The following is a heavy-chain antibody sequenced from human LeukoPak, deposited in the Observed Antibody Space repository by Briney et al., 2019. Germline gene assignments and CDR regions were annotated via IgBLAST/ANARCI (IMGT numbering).Heavy chain of an antibody. D-gene: IGHD1-26*01. CDR1: SGSISSYY. CDR2: IYYTGST. CDR3: ARHGPYLGRLGWFDP. Sequence: SETLSLTCTVSSGSISSYYWSWIRQPPGKGLEWIEYIYYTGSTNYNPSLKSRVTISVDTSKNQFSLNLSSVTAADTAVYYCARHGPYLGRLGWFDPWGQGTLVTVSS. J-gene: IGHJ5*02. V-gene: IGHV4-59*08.